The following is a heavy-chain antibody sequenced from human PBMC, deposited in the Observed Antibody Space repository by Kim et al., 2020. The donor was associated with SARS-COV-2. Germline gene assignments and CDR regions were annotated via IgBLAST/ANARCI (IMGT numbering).Heavy chain of an antibody. CDR3: LGLVATIRVDY. CDR2: IYYSGST. D-gene: IGHD5-12*01. V-gene: IGHV4-39*01. Sequence: SETLSLTCTVSGGSISSSSYYWGWIRQPPGKGLEWIGSIYYSGSTYYNPSLKSRVTISVDTSKNQFSLKLSSVTAADTAVYYCLGLVATIRVDYWGQGTLVTVSS. CDR1: GGSISSSSYY. J-gene: IGHJ4*02.